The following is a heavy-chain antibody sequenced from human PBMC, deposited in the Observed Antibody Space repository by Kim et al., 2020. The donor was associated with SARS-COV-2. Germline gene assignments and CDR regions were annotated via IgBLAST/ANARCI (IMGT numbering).Heavy chain of an antibody. CDR1: GFTFSSYG. D-gene: IGHD3-22*01. V-gene: IGHV3-33*01. CDR2: IWYDGSNK. CDR3: ARADYYDSSGFDY. Sequence: GGSLRLSCAASGFTFSSYGMHWVRQAPGKGLEWVAVIWYDGSNKYYADSVKGRFTISRDNSKNTLYLQMNSLRAEDTAVYYCARADYYDSSGFDYWGQGTLVTVSS. J-gene: IGHJ4*02.